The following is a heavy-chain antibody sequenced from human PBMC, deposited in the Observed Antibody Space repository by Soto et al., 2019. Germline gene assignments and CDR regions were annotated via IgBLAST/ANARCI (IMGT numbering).Heavy chain of an antibody. CDR2: INHSGSI. CDR1: GGSFSGQY. Sequence: LSLTCAVYGGSFSGQYWSWIRQPPGKGLEWIGEINHSGSINYNPSLESRVTISEDTSKNQFSLKLSSVTTADTAVYYCARGNTPVDYWGQGTLVTVSS. CDR3: ARGNTPVDY. D-gene: IGHD2-2*02. J-gene: IGHJ4*02. V-gene: IGHV4-34*09.